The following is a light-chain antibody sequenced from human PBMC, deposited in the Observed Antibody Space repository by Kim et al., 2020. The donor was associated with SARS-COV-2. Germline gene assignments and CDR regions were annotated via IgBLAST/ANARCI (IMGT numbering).Light chain of an antibody. Sequence: PGGRATLTGRARHSVSGTSLAWYQQKHGQAPRLLIYGASSRATGSPDRISGSGSGADFTLTISRMEPEDFAVYYCQQYGSSSRWTFGQGTKVDIK. CDR3: QQYGSSSRWT. J-gene: IGKJ1*01. CDR2: GAS. V-gene: IGKV3-20*01. CDR1: HSVSGTS.